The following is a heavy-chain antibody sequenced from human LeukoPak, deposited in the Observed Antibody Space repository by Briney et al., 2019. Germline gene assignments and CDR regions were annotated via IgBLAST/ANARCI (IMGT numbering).Heavy chain of an antibody. CDR2: IWYDATNK. CDR1: GFTFSRHG. Sequence: GGSLRLSCSASGFTFSRHGMHWVRQAPGKGLEWVAVIWYDATNKYYADSVKGRFTVSRDNSMNTMYLQMNSLRAEDTAVYYCASNDYGDYGFDYWGQGTLVTVSS. J-gene: IGHJ4*02. V-gene: IGHV3-33*01. CDR3: ASNDYGDYGFDY. D-gene: IGHD4-17*01.